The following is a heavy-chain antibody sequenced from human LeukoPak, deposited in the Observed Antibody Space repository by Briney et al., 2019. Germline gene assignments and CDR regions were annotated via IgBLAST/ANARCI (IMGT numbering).Heavy chain of an antibody. CDR3: ARVGISLSVIPYYFDY. J-gene: IGHJ4*02. CDR2: SKNKPNSYST. Sequence: GGSLRLSCAASGFAFSDHYMAWVRQAPGKGPEWVGRSKNKPNSYSTEYAASVKGRFTISRDVSRSSLFLQMNSLRTEDTAVYYCARVGISLSVIPYYFDYWGQGTLVTVSS. V-gene: IGHV3-72*01. D-gene: IGHD3-3*01. CDR1: GFAFSDHY.